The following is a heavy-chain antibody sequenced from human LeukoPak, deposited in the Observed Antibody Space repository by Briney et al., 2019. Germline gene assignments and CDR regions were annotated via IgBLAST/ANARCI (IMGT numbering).Heavy chain of an antibody. J-gene: IGHJ2*01. CDR3: AKTTVVPWYFDL. CDR1: GGSFSGYY. V-gene: IGHV4-34*01. CDR2: INHSGST. D-gene: IGHD4-23*01. Sequence: SETLSLTCAVYGGSFSGYYWSWIRQPPGKGLEWIGEINHSGSTNYNPSLKSRVTISVDTSKNQFSLKLSSVTAADTAVYYCAKTTVVPWYFDLWGRGTLVTVSS.